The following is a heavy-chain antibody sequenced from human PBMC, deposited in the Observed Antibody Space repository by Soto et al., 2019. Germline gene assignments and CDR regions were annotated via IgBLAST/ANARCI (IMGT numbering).Heavy chain of an antibody. CDR1: GFTFSSYA. CDR3: ARGRSTTCLDV. CDR2: ISYDGRNK. Sequence: QVQLVESGGGVVQPGRSLRLSCVASGFTFSSYAINWVRQAPGKGLEWVAVISYDGRNKYYADSVKGRFTISRDNSKNSLYLEMNSLRVEDTAMYYWARGRSTTCLDVWGQGTTVTVAS. D-gene: IGHD5-12*01. J-gene: IGHJ6*02. V-gene: IGHV3-30*04.